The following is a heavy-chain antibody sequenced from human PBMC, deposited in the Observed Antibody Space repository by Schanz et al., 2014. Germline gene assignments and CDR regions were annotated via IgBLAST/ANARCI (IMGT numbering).Heavy chain of an antibody. D-gene: IGHD6-13*01. Sequence: QVQLVESGGGVVQPGRSLRLSCAASGFTFSSYGMHWVRQAPGKGLEWVAVIWYDGNNKFYADSVKGRFIISRDNSKNSLYLQMNSLRDEDTAVYYCARGRARQLVHWFDPWGQGTLVTVSS. V-gene: IGHV3-33*01. CDR1: GFTFSSYG. CDR2: IWYDGNNK. J-gene: IGHJ5*02. CDR3: ARGRARQLVHWFDP.